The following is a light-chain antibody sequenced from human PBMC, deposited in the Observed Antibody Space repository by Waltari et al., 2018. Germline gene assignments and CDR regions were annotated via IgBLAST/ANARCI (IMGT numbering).Light chain of an antibody. CDR1: SSNIGSEI. Sequence: QSVVTQPPSMSGSPGQRVTISCSGSSSNIGSEIVNWYQQFPGTAPKLLILNTNQRPSGVPDRFSGSKSGPSASLAISGLQSEDEADYYCAAWDNRVKAWLFGGGTKLTVL. CDR3: AAWDNRVKAWL. V-gene: IGLV1-44*01. CDR2: NTN. J-gene: IGLJ3*02.